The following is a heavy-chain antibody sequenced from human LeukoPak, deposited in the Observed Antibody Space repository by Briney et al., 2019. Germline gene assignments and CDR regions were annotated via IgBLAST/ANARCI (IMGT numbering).Heavy chain of an antibody. V-gene: IGHV3-21*04. CDR3: VMDMDV. J-gene: IGHJ6*02. Sequence: KPGGSLRLSCATSGFTFSSHSMNWVRQAPGKGLEWVSAVSSTGSYIYYAGSVKGRFTISRDNAKNSLYLQMNSLRAEDTAVYYCVMDMDVWGQGTTVTVSS. CDR1: GFTFSSHS. CDR2: VSSTGSYI.